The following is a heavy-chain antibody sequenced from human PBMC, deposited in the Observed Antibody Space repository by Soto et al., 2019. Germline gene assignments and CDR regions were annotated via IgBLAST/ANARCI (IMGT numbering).Heavy chain of an antibody. J-gene: IGHJ6*02. V-gene: IGHV5-51*01. D-gene: IGHD3-10*01. CDR2: IYPGDSDT. Sequence: GESLKISCKGSGYSFTSYWIGWVRQMPGKGLEWMGIIYPGDSDTRYSPSFQGQVTISADKSISTAYLQWSSLKASDTAMYYCARLETPRGSYYYYYGMDVWGQGTTVTVSS. CDR3: ARLETPRGSYYYYYGMDV. CDR1: GYSFTSYW.